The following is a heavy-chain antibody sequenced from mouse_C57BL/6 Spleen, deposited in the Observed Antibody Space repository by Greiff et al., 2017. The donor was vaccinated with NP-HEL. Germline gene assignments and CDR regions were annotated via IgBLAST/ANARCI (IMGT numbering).Heavy chain of an antibody. CDR2: IDPSDSYT. Sequence: QVQLQQPGAELVKPGASVKLSCKASGYTFTSYWMQWVKQRPGQGLEWIGEIDPSDSYTNYNQKFKGKATLTVDTSSSTAYMQLSSLTSEDSAVYYCARPDESWFAYWGQGTLVTVSA. V-gene: IGHV1-50*01. CDR3: ARPDESWFAY. J-gene: IGHJ3*01. CDR1: GYTFTSYW.